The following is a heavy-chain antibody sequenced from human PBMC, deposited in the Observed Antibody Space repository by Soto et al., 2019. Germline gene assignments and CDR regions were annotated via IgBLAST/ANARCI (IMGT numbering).Heavy chain of an antibody. V-gene: IGHV1-69*01. CDR1: GGTFSSYA. J-gene: IGHJ5*02. Sequence: QVQLVQSGAEVKKPGSSVKVSCKASGGTFSSYAISWVRQAPGQGLEWMGGIIPIFGTANYAQKLQGRVTITADESTSTAYMELSSLRSEDTAVYYCARDHCRSTSCVQGWFDPWGQGTLVTVSS. CDR3: ARDHCRSTSCVQGWFDP. D-gene: IGHD2-2*01. CDR2: IIPIFGTA.